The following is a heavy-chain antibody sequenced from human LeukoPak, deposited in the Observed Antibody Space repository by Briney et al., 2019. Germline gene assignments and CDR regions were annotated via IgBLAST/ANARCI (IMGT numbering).Heavy chain of an antibody. Sequence: PSETLSLTCTVSGGSISSSSYYWGWIRQPPGKGLEWIGSIYYSGSTYYNPSLKRRVTISVDTSKNQFSLKLSSVTAADTAVYYCARDWTARWSRADYFNYWGQGTLVTVSS. D-gene: IGHD4-23*01. CDR2: IYYSGST. CDR3: ARDWTARWSRADYFNY. V-gene: IGHV4-39*07. J-gene: IGHJ4*02. CDR1: GGSISSSSYY.